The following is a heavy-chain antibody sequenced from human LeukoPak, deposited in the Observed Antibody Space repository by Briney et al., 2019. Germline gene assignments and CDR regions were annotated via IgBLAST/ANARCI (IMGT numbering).Heavy chain of an antibody. D-gene: IGHD6-13*01. J-gene: IGHJ3*02. CDR2: IYHSWST. CDR1: GGSISSSNW. CDR3: ARVAAAGTQGYAFDI. Sequence: PSETLSLTCAVSGGSISSSNWWSWVRQPPGKGLEWIGEIYHSWSTNYNPSLKSRVTISVDKSKNQFSLKLSSVTAADTAVYYCARVAAAGTQGYAFDIWGQGTMVTVSS. V-gene: IGHV4-4*02.